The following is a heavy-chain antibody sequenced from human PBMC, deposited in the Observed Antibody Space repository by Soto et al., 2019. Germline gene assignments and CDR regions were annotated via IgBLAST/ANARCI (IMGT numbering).Heavy chain of an antibody. D-gene: IGHD6-6*01. V-gene: IGHV5-10-1*01. Sequence: PGESLKISCNGSGYSFTSYWISWVRQMPWKGLEWMGRIDPSDSYTNYSPSFQGHVTISADKSISTAYLQWSSLKASDTAMYYCARRSYAIAAQVFWFDPWGQGTLVTVSS. CDR2: IDPSDSYT. CDR3: ARRSYAIAAQVFWFDP. CDR1: GYSFTSYW. J-gene: IGHJ5*02.